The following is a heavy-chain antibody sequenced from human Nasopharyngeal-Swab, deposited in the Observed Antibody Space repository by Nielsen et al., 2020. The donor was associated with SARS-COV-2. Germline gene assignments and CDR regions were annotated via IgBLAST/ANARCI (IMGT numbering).Heavy chain of an antibody. V-gene: IGHV3-9*01. CDR1: GFTFDDYA. D-gene: IGHD3-22*01. Sequence: SLKISCAASGFTFDDYAMHWVRQAPGKGPEWVSGISWNSGSTGYADSVKGRFTISRDNAKNSLYLQMNSLRAEDTALYYCAKDNNPYYYDSSGCAFDIWGQGTMVTVSS. J-gene: IGHJ3*02. CDR3: AKDNNPYYYDSSGCAFDI. CDR2: ISWNSGST.